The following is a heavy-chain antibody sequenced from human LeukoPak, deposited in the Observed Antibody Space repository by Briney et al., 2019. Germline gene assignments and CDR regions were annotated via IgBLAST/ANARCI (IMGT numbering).Heavy chain of an antibody. Sequence: WASVKVSCKASGYTFTSYYMHWVRQAPGQGLEWMGIINPSGGSTSYAQKFQGRVTMTSDTSTAFLELSSLRFEDTAVYFCARGVVGGTTVGPWGQGTLVTVSS. CDR3: ARGVVGGTTVGP. V-gene: IGHV1-46*01. CDR2: INPSGGST. D-gene: IGHD1-7*01. CDR1: GYTFTSYY. J-gene: IGHJ5*02.